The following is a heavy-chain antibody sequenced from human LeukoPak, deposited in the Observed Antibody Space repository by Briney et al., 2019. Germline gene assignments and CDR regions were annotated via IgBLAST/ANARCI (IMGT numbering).Heavy chain of an antibody. Sequence: SETLSLTCAVYSGSFSGYYWSWIRQPPGKGLEWIGEINHSGSTNYNPSLKSRVTISVDTSKNQFSLKLSSVTAADTAVFYCAYDYGDYVGYWGQGTLVTVSS. CDR1: SGSFSGYY. D-gene: IGHD4-17*01. J-gene: IGHJ4*02. CDR3: AYDYGDYVGY. CDR2: INHSGST. V-gene: IGHV4-34*01.